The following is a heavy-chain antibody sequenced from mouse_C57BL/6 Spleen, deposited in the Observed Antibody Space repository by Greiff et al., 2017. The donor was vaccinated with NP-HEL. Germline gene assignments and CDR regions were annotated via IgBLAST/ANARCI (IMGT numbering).Heavy chain of an antibody. J-gene: IGHJ4*01. CDR2: ISYDGSN. CDR3: ARQGLPPYAMDY. V-gene: IGHV3-6*01. CDR1: GYSITSGYY. D-gene: IGHD2-2*01. Sequence: EVQLQESGPGLVKPSQSLSLTCSVTGYSITSGYYWNWIRQFPGNKLEWMGYISYDGSNNYNPSLKNRISITRDTSKNQFFLKLNSVTTEDTATYYCARQGLPPYAMDYWGQGTSVTVSS.